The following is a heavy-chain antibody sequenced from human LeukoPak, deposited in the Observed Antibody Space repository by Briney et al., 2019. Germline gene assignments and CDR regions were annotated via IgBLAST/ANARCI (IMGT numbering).Heavy chain of an antibody. J-gene: IGHJ4*02. CDR2: ISTSRST. CDR3: ASPRTSYRYTFDY. V-gene: IGHV4-4*09. CDR1: VASISNHY. D-gene: IGHD5-18*01. Sequence: MSSETLSLTCAVSVASISNHYWSWIRPAPGKGLVWIGYISTSRSTNYNPSLNSRVSISLDTYNTRFSLNLNFVTAADTAVYCCASPRTSYRYTFDYWGPGALVTVSS.